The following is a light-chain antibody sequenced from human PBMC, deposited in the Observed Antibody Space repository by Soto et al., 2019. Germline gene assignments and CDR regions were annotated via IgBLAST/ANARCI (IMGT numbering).Light chain of an antibody. CDR1: QSVSSY. CDR3: QQYGSSPWT. Sequence: EIVLTQSPATLSLSPGERATLSCRASQSVSSYLAWYQQHPGQAPRLLIYGASSRATGIPDRFSGSGSGTDFTLTISRLEPEDFAVYYCQQYGSSPWTFGQGTKVDIK. CDR2: GAS. V-gene: IGKV3-20*01. J-gene: IGKJ1*01.